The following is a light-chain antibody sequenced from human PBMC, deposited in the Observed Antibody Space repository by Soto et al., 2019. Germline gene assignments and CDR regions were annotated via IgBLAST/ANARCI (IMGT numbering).Light chain of an antibody. CDR3: SSYTTSNTRQIV. V-gene: IGLV2-14*03. CDR1: SSDVGGYNY. Sequence: QSVLTQPASVSGFPGQSITISCTGTSSDVGGYNYVSWYQHHPGKAPKLMIYDVSNRPSGVSNRFSGSKSGNTASLTISGLQPEDEADYYCSSYTTSNTRQIVFGTGTKVT. J-gene: IGLJ1*01. CDR2: DVS.